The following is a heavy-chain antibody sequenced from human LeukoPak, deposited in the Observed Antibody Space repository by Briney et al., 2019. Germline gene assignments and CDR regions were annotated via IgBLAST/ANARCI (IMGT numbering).Heavy chain of an antibody. Sequence: PGRSLRLSCAASGFTFSSYAMHWVRQAPGKGLEWVAVISYDGSNKYYADSVKGRFTISRDNSKNTLYLQMNSLRAEDTAVYYCARDFHHFSMIVGIIDYWGQGTLVTVSS. J-gene: IGHJ4*02. CDR3: ARDFHHFSMIVGIIDY. V-gene: IGHV3-30-3*01. D-gene: IGHD3-22*01. CDR1: GFTFSSYA. CDR2: ISYDGSNK.